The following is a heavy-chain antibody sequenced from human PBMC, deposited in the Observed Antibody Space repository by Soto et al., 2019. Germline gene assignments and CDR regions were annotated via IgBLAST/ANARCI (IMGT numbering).Heavy chain of an antibody. CDR3: ARTTQEDPTFGY. CDR1: GYTFSSYG. Sequence: QVQLVQSGAEVKKPGASVKVSCKASGYTFSSYGISWVRQAPGQGLEWMGWITGYDGNANYAQKFQGRVTMTRDTSTNTADLELRRLSSDDSAVFYCARTTQEDPTFGYWGQGTL. CDR2: ITGYDGNA. J-gene: IGHJ4*02. V-gene: IGHV1-18*01. D-gene: IGHD2-15*01.